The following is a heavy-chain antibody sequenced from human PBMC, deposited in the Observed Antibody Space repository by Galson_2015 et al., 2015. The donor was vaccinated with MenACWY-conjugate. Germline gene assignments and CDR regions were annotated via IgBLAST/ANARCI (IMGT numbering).Heavy chain of an antibody. CDR2: INRDDSTI. D-gene: IGHD5-24*01. V-gene: IGHV3-74*01. J-gene: IGHJ4*02. Sequence: SLRLSCAASGFTFSSYWMYWVRQAPGKGLVWVEHINRDDSTINYAESVKGRFTISRDNAKNMLYLQMNSLRVEDTAVYYCARDPERGDGYVLDYWGQGTLVTVSS. CDR3: ARDPERGDGYVLDY. CDR1: GFTFSSYW.